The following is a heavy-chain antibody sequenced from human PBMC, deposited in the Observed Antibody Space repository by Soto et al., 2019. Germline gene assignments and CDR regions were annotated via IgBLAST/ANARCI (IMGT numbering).Heavy chain of an antibody. J-gene: IGHJ5*02. Sequence: TVSGGKIVSFCGNCIIKPTGKGLEWIGYIYYSGSTNYNPSLKSRVTISVDTSKNQFSLKLSSVTAADTAVYYRARDPGSGSYYGWFDPWGQGTLVTVSS. CDR3: ARDPGSGSYYGWFDP. CDR1: GGKIVSFC. CDR2: IYYSGST. V-gene: IGHV4-59*01. D-gene: IGHD3-10*01.